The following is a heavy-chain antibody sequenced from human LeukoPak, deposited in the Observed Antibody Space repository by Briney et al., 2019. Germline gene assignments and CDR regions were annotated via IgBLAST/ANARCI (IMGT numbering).Heavy chain of an antibody. CDR2: IWYDGSNK. D-gene: IGHD2-21*01. V-gene: IGHV3-33*06. Sequence: GRSLRLTCAASGFTFSSYGMHWVRQAPGKGLEWVAVIWYDGSNKYYADSVKGRFTISRGNSKNTLYLQMNSQRAEDTAVYYCAKSNCGGDCFDYWGQGTLVTVSS. CDR3: AKSNCGGDCFDY. CDR1: GFTFSSYG. J-gene: IGHJ4*02.